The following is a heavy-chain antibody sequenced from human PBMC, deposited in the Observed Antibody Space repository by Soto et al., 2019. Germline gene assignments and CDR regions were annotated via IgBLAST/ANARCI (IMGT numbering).Heavy chain of an antibody. CDR3: ISDYTGSDDH. Sequence: GGSLRLACAASGFSFSSYAMSWVRQAPGKGLEWMSRISGDGGSTHYADSVKGRFTISRDNSKSTLFLQANSLRAEDTALYYCISDYTGSDDHWGQRTLVTVSS. CDR1: GFSFSSYA. D-gene: IGHD5-12*01. J-gene: IGHJ4*02. V-gene: IGHV3-23*01. CDR2: ISGDGGST.